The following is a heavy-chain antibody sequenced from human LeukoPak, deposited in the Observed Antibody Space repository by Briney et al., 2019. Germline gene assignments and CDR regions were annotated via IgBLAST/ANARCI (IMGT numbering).Heavy chain of an antibody. Sequence: ASVKVSCKASGYTFTGYYMHWVRQAPGQGLEWMGWINPNSGGTNYAQKFQGRVTMTRDTSISTAYMELGRLRSDDTAVYYCARVSPPAYYDFWSGNDAFDIWGQGTMVTVSS. CDR3: ARVSPPAYYDFWSGNDAFDI. D-gene: IGHD3-3*01. CDR1: GYTFTGYY. CDR2: INPNSGGT. J-gene: IGHJ3*02. V-gene: IGHV1-2*02.